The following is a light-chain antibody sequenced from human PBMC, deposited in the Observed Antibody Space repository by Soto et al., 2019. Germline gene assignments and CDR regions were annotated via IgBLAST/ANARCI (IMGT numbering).Light chain of an antibody. CDR3: RQSYTAPVT. J-gene: IGKJ4*01. CDR2: GAS. Sequence: DLQMTQSPSSLSASVGDRVTITCRASQTINFYLNWYHQRPGNAPKLLVYGASRLQSGVPSRFSGSGSGTDFSLTISSLQPEDFATYYCRQSYTAPVTFGGGTKVDI. CDR1: QTINFY. V-gene: IGKV1-39*01.